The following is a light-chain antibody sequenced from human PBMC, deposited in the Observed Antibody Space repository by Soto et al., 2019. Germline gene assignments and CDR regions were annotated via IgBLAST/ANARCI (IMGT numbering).Light chain of an antibody. CDR1: SSDFGSYNL. CDR3: CSYVGRSPHVV. Sequence: QSVLTQPASVSGSPGQSITISCTGTSSDFGSYNLVSWHQQHPGKVPKVIIYDVSQRPSGVSNRFSGSKSGNTAYLTISGLQAEDEADYYCCSYVGRSPHVVFGGGTKVTVL. J-gene: IGLJ2*01. V-gene: IGLV2-23*02. CDR2: DVS.